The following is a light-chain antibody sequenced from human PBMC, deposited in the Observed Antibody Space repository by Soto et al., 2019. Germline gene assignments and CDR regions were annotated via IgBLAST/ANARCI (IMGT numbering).Light chain of an antibody. Sequence: EIVLTQSPGTLSLSPGERATLSCRASQSVSSSYLAWYQQKPGQAPRLLIYGASSRATGIPDRFSGSGSGTDFTLTISRLDPEDFAVYYCQQYGSSYTFGQGNKLEIK. CDR2: GAS. J-gene: IGKJ2*01. CDR1: QSVSSSY. CDR3: QQYGSSYT. V-gene: IGKV3-20*01.